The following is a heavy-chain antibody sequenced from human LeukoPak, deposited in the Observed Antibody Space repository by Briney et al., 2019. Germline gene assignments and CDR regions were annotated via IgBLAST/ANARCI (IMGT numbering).Heavy chain of an antibody. CDR3: ARAVAARRAVPNDY. Sequence: ASVTVSCKASGYTFTSNYIHWVRQAPGQGLEWMGMIYPRDGSTSYAQKLQGRVTMTTDTSTSTAYMELRSLRSDDTAVYYCARAVAARRAVPNDYWGQGTLVTVSS. D-gene: IGHD6-6*01. CDR2: IYPRDGST. CDR1: GYTFTSNY. V-gene: IGHV1-46*01. J-gene: IGHJ4*02.